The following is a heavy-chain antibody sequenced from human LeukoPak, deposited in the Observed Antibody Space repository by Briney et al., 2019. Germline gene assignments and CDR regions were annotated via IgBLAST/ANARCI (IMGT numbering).Heavy chain of an antibody. CDR3: ARDRVEMATTENDAFDI. J-gene: IGHJ3*02. D-gene: IGHD5-24*01. CDR1: GGTFSSYA. V-gene: IGHV1-69*13. Sequence: ASVKVSCKASGGTFSSYAISWVRQAPGQGLEWMGGIIPIFGTANYAQKFQGRVTITADESTSTVYMELSSLRSEDTAVYYCARDRVEMATTENDAFDIWGQGTMVTVSS. CDR2: IIPIFGTA.